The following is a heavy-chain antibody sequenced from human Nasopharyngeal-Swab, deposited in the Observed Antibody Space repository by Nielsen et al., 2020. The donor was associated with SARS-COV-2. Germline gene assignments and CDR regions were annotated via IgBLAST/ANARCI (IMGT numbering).Heavy chain of an antibody. CDR2: IYYSGST. Sequence: SETLSLTCTVSGGSISSSSYYWGWIRQPPGKGLEWIGSIYYSGSTNYNPSLKSRVTMSVDTSKNQFSLKLSSVTAADTAVYYCARDYGAFYYYYGMDVWGQGTTVTVSS. D-gene: IGHD4-17*01. V-gene: IGHV4-39*07. J-gene: IGHJ6*02. CDR1: GGSISSSSYY. CDR3: ARDYGAFYYYYGMDV.